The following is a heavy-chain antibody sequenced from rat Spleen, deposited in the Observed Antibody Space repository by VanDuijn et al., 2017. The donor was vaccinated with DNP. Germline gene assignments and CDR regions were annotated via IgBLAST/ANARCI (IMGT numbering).Heavy chain of an antibody. D-gene: IGHD1-8*01. CDR1: GFTFSNYW. V-gene: IGHV5-31*01. J-gene: IGHJ2*01. CDR2: ITSSGGST. CDR3: LIDSRDYGSYADYFDY. Sequence: EVQLVESGGDLVQPGRSLKLSCVASGFTFSNYWMTWIRQVPGKGLEWVASITSSGGSTYYPDSMRGGFTISRDSTKNTLFLQMYRLTSEDTATYYCLIDSRDYGSYADYFDYWGQGVMVTVSS.